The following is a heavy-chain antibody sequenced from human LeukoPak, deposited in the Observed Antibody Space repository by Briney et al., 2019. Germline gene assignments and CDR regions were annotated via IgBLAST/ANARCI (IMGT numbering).Heavy chain of an antibody. D-gene: IGHD6-13*01. V-gene: IGHV4-59*12. CDR2: IYHSGST. CDR1: GGSISSYY. CDR3: ARYSPAASKKTNWFDP. J-gene: IGHJ5*02. Sequence: SETLSLTCTVSGGSISSYYWSWIRQPPGKGLEWIGYIYHSGSTYYNPSLKSRVTISVDRSKNQFSLKLSSVTAADTAVYYCARYSPAASKKTNWFDPWGQGTLVTVSS.